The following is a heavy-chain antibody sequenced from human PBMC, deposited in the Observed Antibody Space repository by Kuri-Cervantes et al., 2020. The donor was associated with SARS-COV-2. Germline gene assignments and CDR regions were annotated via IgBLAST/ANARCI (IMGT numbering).Heavy chain of an antibody. CDR3: ARDYYDSSGYYQGLYYYYGMDV. CDR2: IIPIFGTA. D-gene: IGHD3-22*01. CDR1: GGTFSSYA. Sequence: SVKVSCKASGGTFSSYAISWVRQAPGQGLEWMGGIIPIFGTANYAQKFQGRVTITADESTGTAYMELSSLRSEDTAVYYCARDYYDSSGYYQGLYYYYGMDVWGQGTTVTVSS. J-gene: IGHJ6*02. V-gene: IGHV1-69*13.